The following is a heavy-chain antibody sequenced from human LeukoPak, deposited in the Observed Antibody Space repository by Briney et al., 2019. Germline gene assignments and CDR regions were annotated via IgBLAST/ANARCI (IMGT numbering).Heavy chain of an antibody. D-gene: IGHD1-26*01. J-gene: IGHJ4*02. Sequence: SETLSLTCTVSGGSINSYYWSWIRQPAGKGLEWIGRIYTSGSTNYNPSLKSRVTMSVDTSKNQFSLKLSSVTAADTAVYYCARDGTLSGSYTYFDYWGQGTLVTVSS. V-gene: IGHV4-4*07. CDR3: ARDGTLSGSYTYFDY. CDR1: GGSINSYY. CDR2: IYTSGST.